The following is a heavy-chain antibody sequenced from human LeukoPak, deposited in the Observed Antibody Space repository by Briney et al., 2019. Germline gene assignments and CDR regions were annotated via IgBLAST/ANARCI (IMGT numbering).Heavy chain of an antibody. D-gene: IGHD6-13*01. CDR1: GGSISSSSYY. CDR3: AREPAAGFDY. J-gene: IGHJ4*02. V-gene: IGHV4-39*07. CDR2: IYYSGST. Sequence: SETLSLTCTVSGGSISSSSYYWGWIRQPPGKGLEWIGSIYYSGSTYYNPSLKSRVTISVDTSKNQFSLKLSSVTAADTAVYYCAREPAAGFDYWGQGTLVTVSS.